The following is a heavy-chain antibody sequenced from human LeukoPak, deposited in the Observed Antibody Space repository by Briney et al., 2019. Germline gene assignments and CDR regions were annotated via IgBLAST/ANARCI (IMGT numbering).Heavy chain of an antibody. V-gene: IGHV1-69*02. CDR1: GSHFSRYT. D-gene: IGHD3-22*01. CDR3: ARGDYDSSGCYFPFDY. CDR2: ILPILGIA. Sequence: SVKVSLKASGSHFSRYTFRWVRQAPGTGLELMGKILPILGIANYAQKFQGRVTITADKSTSTAYMELSSLRSEDTAVYYCARGDYDSSGCYFPFDYWGQGTLVTVSS. J-gene: IGHJ4*02.